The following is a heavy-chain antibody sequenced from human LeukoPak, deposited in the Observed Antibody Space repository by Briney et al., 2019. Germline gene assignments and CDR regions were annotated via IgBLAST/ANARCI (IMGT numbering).Heavy chain of an antibody. CDR2: INHSGST. J-gene: IGHJ4*02. CDR1: GGSFSGYY. CDR3: ARSAVYYYDSSAKYYFDY. Sequence: SETLSLTCAVYGGSFSGYYWSWIRQPPGKGLEWIGEINHSGSTNYNPSLKSRVTISVDTSKNQFSLKLSSVTAADTAVYYCARSAVYYYDSSAKYYFDYWGQGTLVIVSS. D-gene: IGHD3-22*01. V-gene: IGHV4-34*01.